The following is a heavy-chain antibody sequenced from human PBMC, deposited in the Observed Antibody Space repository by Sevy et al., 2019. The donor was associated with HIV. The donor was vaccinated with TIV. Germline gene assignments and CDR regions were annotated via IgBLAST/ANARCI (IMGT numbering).Heavy chain of an antibody. V-gene: IGHV4-39*01. CDR3: ASPEITMVRD. CDR1: GGSISSSSYY. CDR2: IYYSGST. D-gene: IGHD3-10*01. J-gene: IGHJ4*02. Sequence: SETLSLTCTVSGGSISSSSYYWGWIRQPPGKGLEWIGSIYYSGSTYYNPSLKSRVTISVDTSKNQFSLKLSSVTAADTAVYYCASPEITMVRDWGQGTLVTVSS.